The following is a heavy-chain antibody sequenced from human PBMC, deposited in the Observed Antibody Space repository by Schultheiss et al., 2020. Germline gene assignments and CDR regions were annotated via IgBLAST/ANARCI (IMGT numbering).Heavy chain of an antibody. J-gene: IGHJ4*02. CDR3: ARGDRGGNSVGWSY. CDR2: ISGSGGST. D-gene: IGHD4-23*01. V-gene: IGHV3-23*01. CDR1: GFTFESYG. Sequence: GGSLRLSCGASGFTFESYGMSWVRQAPGRGLEWVSAISGSGGSTSYAQKFQGRVTMTRDTSTSTVYMELSSLRSEDTAVYYCARGDRGGNSVGWSYWGQGTLVTVSS.